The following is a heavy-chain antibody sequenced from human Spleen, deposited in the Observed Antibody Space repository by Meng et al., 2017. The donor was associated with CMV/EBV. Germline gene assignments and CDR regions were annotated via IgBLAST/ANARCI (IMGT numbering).Heavy chain of an antibody. CDR2: IYYTGST. CDR3: ARGGPLRHLYLDP. V-gene: IGHV4-61*01. J-gene: IGHJ5*02. D-gene: IGHD4-17*01. Sequence: VSVGSVSSATYYWSWIRQPPGKGLEWIGSIYYTGSTNYTPSLKSRVTMSVDTSKNQFSLNLISVTAADTAVYYCARGGPLRHLYLDPWGQGTLVTVSS. CDR1: VGSVSSATYY.